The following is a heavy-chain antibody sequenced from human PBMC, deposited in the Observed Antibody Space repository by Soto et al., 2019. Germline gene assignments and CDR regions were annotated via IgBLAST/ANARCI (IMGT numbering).Heavy chain of an antibody. Sequence: PSETLSLTYAVYCGSFSGYYCSWIRQPPGKGLEWIGEINHSGSTNYNPSLKSRVTISVDTSKNQFSLKLSSVTAADTAVYYCARGQNILTGYLTYYLDYWGQGTLVTVSS. J-gene: IGHJ4*02. CDR2: INHSGST. V-gene: IGHV4-34*01. D-gene: IGHD3-9*01. CDR3: ARGQNILTGYLTYYLDY. CDR1: CGSFSGYY.